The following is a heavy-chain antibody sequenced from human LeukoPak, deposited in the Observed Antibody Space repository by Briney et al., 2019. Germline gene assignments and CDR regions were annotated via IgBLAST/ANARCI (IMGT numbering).Heavy chain of an antibody. J-gene: IGHJ6*03. V-gene: IGHV3-7*01. CDR2: IKQDGSEK. Sequence: GGSLRLSCAASGFTFSNAWMGWVRRAPGKGLEWVANIKQDGSEKYYVDSLKGRFTVSRDNAKNSLSLQINSLRAGDTAVYYCARVGAATYYYYYMDVWGKGTTVTVSS. CDR1: GFTFSNAW. CDR3: ARVGAATYYYYYMDV. D-gene: IGHD2-15*01.